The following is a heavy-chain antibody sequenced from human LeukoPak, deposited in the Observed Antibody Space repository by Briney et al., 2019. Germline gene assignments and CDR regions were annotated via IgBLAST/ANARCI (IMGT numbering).Heavy chain of an antibody. Sequence: SETLSLTCAVYGGSFSGHYWSWIRQPPGKGLEWIGEINHSGSTNYNPSLKSRVTISVDTSKNQFSLKLSSVTAADTAVYYCARQDCSSTSCPLMDVWGQGTTVTVSS. V-gene: IGHV4-34*01. CDR2: INHSGST. CDR3: ARQDCSSTSCPLMDV. CDR1: GGSFSGHY. J-gene: IGHJ6*02. D-gene: IGHD2-2*01.